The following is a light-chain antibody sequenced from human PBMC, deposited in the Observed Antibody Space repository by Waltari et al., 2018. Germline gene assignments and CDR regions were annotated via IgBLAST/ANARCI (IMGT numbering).Light chain of an antibody. J-gene: IGKJ2*01. CDR3: QQYNNWPYT. Sequence: EIVMTQSPATLSVSQGERASLSCRASQSVSSNLAWYQQKPGQAPRLLIYGASTRATGIPARFSCSGSGTEFTLTISSLQSEDFAVYYCQQYNNWPYTFGQGTKLEIK. CDR1: QSVSSN. V-gene: IGKV3-15*01. CDR2: GAS.